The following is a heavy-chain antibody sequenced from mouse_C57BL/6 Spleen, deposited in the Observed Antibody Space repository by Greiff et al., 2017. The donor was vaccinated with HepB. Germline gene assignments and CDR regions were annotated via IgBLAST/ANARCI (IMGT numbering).Heavy chain of an antibody. Sequence: EVKVVESGGGLVKPVGSLKLSCAASGFTFSSYAMSWVRQTPEKRLEWVATISDGGSYTYYPDNVKGRFTISRDNAKNSLYLQMSHLKSEDTAMYYCARETMVTTTWYFDVWGTGTTVTVSS. J-gene: IGHJ1*03. CDR3: ARETMVTTTWYFDV. CDR2: ISDGGSYT. V-gene: IGHV5-4*01. CDR1: GFTFSSYA. D-gene: IGHD2-2*01.